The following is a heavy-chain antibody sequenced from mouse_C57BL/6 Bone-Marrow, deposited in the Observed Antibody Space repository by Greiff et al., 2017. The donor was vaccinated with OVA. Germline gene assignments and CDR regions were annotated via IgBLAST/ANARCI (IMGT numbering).Heavy chain of an antibody. V-gene: IGHV14-4*01. D-gene: IGHD1-1*01. CDR1: GFNIKDDY. J-gene: IGHJ1*03. CDR3: TTDYYGSSPWCFDV. Sequence: VQLKESGAELVRPGASVKLSCTASGFNIKDDYMHWVKQRPEQGLEWIGWIDPENGDTEYASKFQGKATITADTSSNTAYLQLSSLTSEDTAVYYCTTDYYGSSPWCFDVWGTGTTVTVSS. CDR2: IDPENGDT.